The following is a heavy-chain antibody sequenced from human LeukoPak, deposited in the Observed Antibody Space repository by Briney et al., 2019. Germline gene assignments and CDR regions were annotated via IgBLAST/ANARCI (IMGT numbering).Heavy chain of an antibody. Sequence: GASVKVSCKASGYTFTNYHLHWVRRAPGQGLEWMGIINPSGGSTSYAQKFQDRVTMTRDTSTSTVYMELNSLRSEDTAVYYCARATWYGGNPSGAFDIWGQGTMVTVSS. CDR2: INPSGGST. J-gene: IGHJ3*02. D-gene: IGHD4/OR15-4a*01. CDR1: GYTFTNYH. V-gene: IGHV1-46*01. CDR3: ARATWYGGNPSGAFDI.